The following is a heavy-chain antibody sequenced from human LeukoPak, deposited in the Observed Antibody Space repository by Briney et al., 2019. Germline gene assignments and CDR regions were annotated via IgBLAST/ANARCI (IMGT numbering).Heavy chain of an antibody. J-gene: IGHJ4*02. V-gene: IGHV3-23*01. CDR1: GFTFSAYA. CDR2: ISGSGGST. CDR3: AKRVGSYHFDS. Sequence: GGSLRLSCAASGFTFSAYAMSWVRQAPGKGLEWLSYISGSGGSTYYADSVKGRFTISRDNSKNTLYLQMNSLRAEGTALYYCAKRVGSYHFDSWGQGTLVTVSS. D-gene: IGHD3-16*02.